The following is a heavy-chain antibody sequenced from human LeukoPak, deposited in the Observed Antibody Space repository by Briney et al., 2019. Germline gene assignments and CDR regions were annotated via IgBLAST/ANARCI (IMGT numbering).Heavy chain of an antibody. J-gene: IGHJ4*02. V-gene: IGHV4-31*03. D-gene: IGHD4-23*01. CDR2: IYYSGST. Sequence: SQTLSLTCTVSGGSISGGGYYWSWIRQHPGKGLEWIGYIYYSGSTYYNPSLKSRVTISVDTSKNQFSLKLSPVTAADTAVYYCARVSGGGNDYWGQGTLVTVSS. CDR1: GGSISGGGYY. CDR3: ARVSGGGNDY.